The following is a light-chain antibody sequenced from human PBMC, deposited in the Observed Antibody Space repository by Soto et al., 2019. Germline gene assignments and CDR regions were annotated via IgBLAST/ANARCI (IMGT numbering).Light chain of an antibody. J-gene: IGKJ4*01. V-gene: IGKV3-15*01. Sequence: DMVMTRSPDTLSVSPGERVALSCRASQSVSNNLAWYQQKPGQVPRLLIYGASTRVTGVPARFSGSGSGTDFTLTISSLQSEDFAVYYCQQYNNWPLTFGGGTKVEIK. CDR1: QSVSNN. CDR3: QQYNNWPLT. CDR2: GAS.